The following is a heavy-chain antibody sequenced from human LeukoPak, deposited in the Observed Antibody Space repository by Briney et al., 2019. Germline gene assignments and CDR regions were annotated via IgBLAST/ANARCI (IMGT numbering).Heavy chain of an antibody. D-gene: IGHD4-11*01. Sequence: SETLSLTCTVSGGSISSYYWSWIRQPPGKGLEWIGYIYYSGSTNYNPSLKSRVTISVDTSKNQFSLKLSSVTAADTAVYYSARRALTTTRVGAFDIWGQGTMVTVSS. J-gene: IGHJ3*02. CDR3: ARRALTTTRVGAFDI. V-gene: IGHV4-59*08. CDR2: IYYSGST. CDR1: GGSISSYY.